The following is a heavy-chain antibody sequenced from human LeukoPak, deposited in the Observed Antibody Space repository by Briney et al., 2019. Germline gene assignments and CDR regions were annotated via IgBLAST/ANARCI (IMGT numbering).Heavy chain of an antibody. CDR1: GFTFSSYA. D-gene: IGHD7-27*01. Sequence: GGSLRLSCAASGFTFSSYAMHWVRQAPGKGLEWVAVISYDGSNKYYADSVKGRFTISRDNSKNTLYLQMNSLRAEDTAVYYCARDPESNWGWDLDYWGQGTLVTVSS. V-gene: IGHV3-30-3*01. CDR2: ISYDGSNK. J-gene: IGHJ4*02. CDR3: ARDPESNWGWDLDY.